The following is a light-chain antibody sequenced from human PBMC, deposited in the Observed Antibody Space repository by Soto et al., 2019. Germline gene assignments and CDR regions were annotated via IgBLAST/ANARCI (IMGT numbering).Light chain of an antibody. CDR3: SSYTSSSTRV. J-gene: IGLJ1*01. CDR2: EVT. V-gene: IGLV2-14*01. Sequence: QSALTQPASVSGSPRQSIAISCTGSSSDVGGYNYVSWYQQHPGKAPQLIIYEVTNRPSGVSNRFSGSKSGNTASLTISGLQAEDEADYYCSSYTSSSTRVFGTGTKVTVL. CDR1: SSDVGGYNY.